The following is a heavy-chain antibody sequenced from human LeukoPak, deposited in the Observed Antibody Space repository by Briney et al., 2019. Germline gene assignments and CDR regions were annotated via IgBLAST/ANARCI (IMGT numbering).Heavy chain of an antibody. CDR2: IYHSGST. CDR3: ARDQGNGDYVGWFDP. V-gene: IGHV4-38-2*02. D-gene: IGHD4-17*01. Sequence: PSETLSLTCTVSGYSISSGYYWGWIRRRPGEGLEWIGSIYHSGSTYYNPSLKSRVTISVDTSKNQLSLKLSSVTAADTAVYYCARDQGNGDYVGWFDPWGQGTLVTVSS. CDR1: GYSISSGYY. J-gene: IGHJ5*02.